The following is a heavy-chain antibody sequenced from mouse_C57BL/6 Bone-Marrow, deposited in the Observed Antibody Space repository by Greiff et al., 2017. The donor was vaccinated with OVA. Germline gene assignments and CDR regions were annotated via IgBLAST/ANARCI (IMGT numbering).Heavy chain of an antibody. J-gene: IGHJ3*01. CDR1: GFSLTSYG. CDR2: IWSGGST. Sequence: QVQLKESGPGLVQPSQSLSITCTVSGFSLTSYGVHWVRQSPGKGLEWLGVIWSGGSTDYNAAFISRLSISKDNSKSQVFFKMNSLQADDTAIYYCARDYGPAWFAYWGQGTLVTVSA. V-gene: IGHV2-2*01. CDR3: ARDYGPAWFAY. D-gene: IGHD1-2*01.